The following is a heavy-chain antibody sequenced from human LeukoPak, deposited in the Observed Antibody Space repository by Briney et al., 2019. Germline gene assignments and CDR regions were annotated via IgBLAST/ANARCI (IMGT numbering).Heavy chain of an antibody. CDR3: ARFCSGGSCYHGYYHYGMDV. V-gene: IGHV4-34*01. CDR1: GGSFSGYY. D-gene: IGHD2-15*01. J-gene: IGHJ6*02. CDR2: INHSGST. Sequence: SETLSLTCAVYGGSFSGYYWSWIRQPPGKGLEWIGEINHSGSTNYNPSLKSRVTISVDTSKNQFSLKLSSVTAADTAVYYCARFCSGGSCYHGYYHYGMDVWGQGTTVTVSS.